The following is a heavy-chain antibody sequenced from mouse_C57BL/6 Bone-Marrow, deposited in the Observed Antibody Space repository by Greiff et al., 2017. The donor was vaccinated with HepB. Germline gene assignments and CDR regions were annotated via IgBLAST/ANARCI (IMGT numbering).Heavy chain of an antibody. Sequence: DVQLVESEGGLVQPGSSMKLSCTASGFTFSDYYMAWVRQVPEKGLEWVANINYDGSSTYYLDSLKSRFIISRDNAKNILYLQMSSLKSEDTATYYCARERNYDYGYFDYWGQGTTLTVSS. CDR1: GFTFSDYY. V-gene: IGHV5-16*01. CDR2: INYDGSST. CDR3: ARERNYDYGYFDY. D-gene: IGHD2-4*01. J-gene: IGHJ2*01.